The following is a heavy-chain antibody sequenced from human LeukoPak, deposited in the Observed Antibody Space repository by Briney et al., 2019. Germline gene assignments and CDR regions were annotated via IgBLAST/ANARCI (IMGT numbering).Heavy chain of an antibody. Sequence: GGSLRLSCAASGFTFENSAMHWVRQAPGKGLVWVSRINSDGSSTTYADSVKGRITISRDNAKNTPYLQMNSLRAEDTAVYYCAREDYSDYYMDVWGKGTTVTVSS. D-gene: IGHD4-11*01. CDR2: INSDGSST. J-gene: IGHJ6*03. CDR1: GFTFENSA. V-gene: IGHV3-74*01. CDR3: AREDYSDYYMDV.